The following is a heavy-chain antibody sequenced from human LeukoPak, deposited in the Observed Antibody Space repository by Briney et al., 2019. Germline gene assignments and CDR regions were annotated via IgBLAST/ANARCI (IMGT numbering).Heavy chain of an antibody. V-gene: IGHV4-59*08. D-gene: IGHD2-8*01. CDR2: IYYSGST. J-gene: IGHJ5*02. Sequence: PSETLSLTCTVSGGSISGYYWSWIRQPPGKGLEWIGYIYYSGSTNYNSSLKSRVTISVDTSKNQFSLKLSSVTAADTAVYYCARRNGGDWLDPWGQGILVTVSS. CDR1: GGSISGYY. CDR3: ARRNGGDWLDP.